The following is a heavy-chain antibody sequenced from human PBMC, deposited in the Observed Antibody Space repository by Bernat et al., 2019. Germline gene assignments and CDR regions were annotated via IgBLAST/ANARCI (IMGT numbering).Heavy chain of an antibody. J-gene: IGHJ3*02. V-gene: IGHV3-48*01. CDR2: IRTSSSII. CDR3: ARDTTGGFDI. Sequence: EVQLVESGGGLVQPGGSLRLSCAASGFTFSTSSMNWVRQARGKGLEWVSFIRTSSSIIHYADSVKGRFTISRDDAKNSLYLQMNSLRAEDTAVYYCARDTTGGFDIWGQGTMVTVSS. CDR1: GFTFSTSS. D-gene: IGHD1-1*01.